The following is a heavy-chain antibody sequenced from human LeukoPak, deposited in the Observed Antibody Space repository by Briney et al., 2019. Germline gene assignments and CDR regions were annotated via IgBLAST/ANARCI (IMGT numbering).Heavy chain of an antibody. CDR3: ARHHNCGPDY. Sequence: ASVKVSCKALGYTFTDHYFHWLRQAPGQGIEWMGWIHPGRGDTNIAQKFRGRVSLTRDMSISTAYMELSRLTSDDTAVYYCARHHNCGPDYWGEGTLVSVSS. CDR2: IHPGRGDT. CDR1: GYTFTDHY. V-gene: IGHV1-2*02. J-gene: IGHJ4*02. D-gene: IGHD7-27*01.